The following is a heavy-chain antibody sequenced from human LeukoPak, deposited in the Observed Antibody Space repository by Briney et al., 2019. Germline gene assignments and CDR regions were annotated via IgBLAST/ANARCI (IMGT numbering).Heavy chain of an antibody. J-gene: IGHJ5*02. CDR3: ARDSLTGPDNWFDP. D-gene: IGHD3-9*01. V-gene: IGHV4-59*02. CDR1: GDSVTSSF. CDR2: IYYNGNT. Sequence: SETLSLTCTVSGDSVTSSFWNWIRQPPGKGLEWIGYIYYNGNTKYNPSLKSRVTISVDTSKNQFSLKLSSVTAADTAVYYCARDSLTGPDNWFDPWGQGTLVTVSS.